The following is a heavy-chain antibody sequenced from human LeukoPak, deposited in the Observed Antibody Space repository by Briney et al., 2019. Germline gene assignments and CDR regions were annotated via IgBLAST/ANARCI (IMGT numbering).Heavy chain of an antibody. D-gene: IGHD2-21*02. CDR3: ATFLPCGGDCYPPGGMDV. CDR2: ISAYNGNT. Sequence: ASVKVSCKASGYTFTSYGISWVRQAPGQGLEWMGWISAYNGNTNYAQKLQGRVTMTTDTSTSTAYMELRSLRSEDTAVYYCATFLPCGGDCYPPGGMDVWGQGTTVTVSS. V-gene: IGHV1-18*01. CDR1: GYTFTSYG. J-gene: IGHJ6*02.